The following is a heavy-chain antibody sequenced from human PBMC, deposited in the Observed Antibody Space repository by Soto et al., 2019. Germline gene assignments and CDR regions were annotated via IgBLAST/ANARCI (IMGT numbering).Heavy chain of an antibody. CDR2: IIPIFGTA. D-gene: IGHD3-22*01. J-gene: IGHJ4*02. CDR3: ARDQLRYYDSSGYPLGGYYFDY. Sequence: SVKVSCKASGGTFSSYAISWVRQAPGQGLEWMGGIIPIFGTANYAQKFQGRVTITADESTSTAYMELSSLRSEDTAVYYCARDQLRYYDSSGYPLGGYYFDYWGQGTLVTVSS. CDR1: GGTFSSYA. V-gene: IGHV1-69*13.